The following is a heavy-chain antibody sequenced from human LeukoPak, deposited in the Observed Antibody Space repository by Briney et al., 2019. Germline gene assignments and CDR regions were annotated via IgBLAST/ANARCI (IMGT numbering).Heavy chain of an antibody. V-gene: IGHV3-66*01. CDR3: ARVDCSGGSCYFDY. CDR2: IYSDGTT. CDR1: GFTVSSNY. J-gene: IGHJ4*02. D-gene: IGHD2-15*01. Sequence: PGGSLRLSCAASGFTVSSNYMNWVRQAPGKGLEWVSVIYSDGTTFYSDSVKGRFTISRGNSENTLYLQMNSLRAEDTAVYYCARVDCSGGSCYFDYWGQGTLVTVSS.